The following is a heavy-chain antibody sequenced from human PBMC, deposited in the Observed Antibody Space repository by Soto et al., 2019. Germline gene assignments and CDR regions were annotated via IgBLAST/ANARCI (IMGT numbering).Heavy chain of an antibody. V-gene: IGHV1-24*01. D-gene: IGHD5-12*01. Sequence: AAVKVSCKFSGYTLTELSMHWVRQAPGKGLEWMGGFDPEDGETIYAQKFQGRVTMTEDTSTDTAYMELSSLRSEDTAVYYCATADRVATSDYYYRRDGWGQGSTVTV. CDR2: FDPEDGET. CDR1: GYTLTELS. J-gene: IGHJ6*02. CDR3: ATADRVATSDYYYRRDG.